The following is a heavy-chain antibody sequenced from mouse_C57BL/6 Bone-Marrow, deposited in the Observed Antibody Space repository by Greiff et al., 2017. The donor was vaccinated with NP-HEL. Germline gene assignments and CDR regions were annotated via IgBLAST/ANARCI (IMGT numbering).Heavy chain of an antibody. J-gene: IGHJ2*01. CDR2: IDPSDSET. CDR3: ARGGYYSNYVFDY. D-gene: IGHD2-5*01. CDR1: GYTFTSYW. Sequence: QVQLQQPGAELVRPGSSVKLSCKASGYTFTSYWMHWVKQRPIQGLEWIGNIDPSDSETHYNQKFKDKATLTVDKSSSTAYMQLSSLTSEDSAVYYCARGGYYSNYVFDYWGQGTTLTVSP. V-gene: IGHV1-52*01.